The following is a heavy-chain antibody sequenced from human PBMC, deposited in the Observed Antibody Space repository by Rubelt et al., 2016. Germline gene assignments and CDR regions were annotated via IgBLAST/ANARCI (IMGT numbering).Heavy chain of an antibody. CDR3: ARADGSGSYYYYGMDV. Sequence: FYADSVKGRFTISRDNSKNTLYLQMNSLRAEDTAVYYCARADGSGSYYYYGMDVWGQGTTVTVSS. V-gene: IGHV3-66*01. J-gene: IGHJ6*02. D-gene: IGHD1-26*01.